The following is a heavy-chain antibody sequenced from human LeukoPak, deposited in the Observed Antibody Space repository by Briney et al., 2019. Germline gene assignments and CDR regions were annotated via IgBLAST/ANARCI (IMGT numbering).Heavy chain of an antibody. CDR1: GFTFSSYA. Sequence: GGSLRLSCAASGFTFSSYAMNLVRQAPGKGLEWASAISGSGANAYYADSVKGRFTISRDNSKNTLYLHMNSLRAEDTAVYYCAVHPSIAVTGTGDYWGQGTLVTVSS. J-gene: IGHJ4*02. D-gene: IGHD6-19*01. V-gene: IGHV3-23*01. CDR3: AVHPSIAVTGTGDY. CDR2: ISGSGANA.